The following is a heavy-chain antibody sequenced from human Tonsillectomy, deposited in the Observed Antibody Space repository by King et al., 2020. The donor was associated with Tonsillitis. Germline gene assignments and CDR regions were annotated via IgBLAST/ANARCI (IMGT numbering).Heavy chain of an antibody. CDR3: AREAHLCDSSGVLRDAFDI. CDR2: ISSSSSYI. J-gene: IGHJ3*02. V-gene: IGHV3-21*01. D-gene: IGHD3-22*01. Sequence: DVQLVESGGGLVKPGGSLRLSCAASGFTFSSYSMNWVRQAPGKGLEWVSSISSSSSYIHYADSVKGRFTISRDNAKNSLSLQMNSLTAEDTAVYYCAREAHLCDSSGVLRDAFDIWGQGTMVTLSS. CDR1: GFTFSSYS.